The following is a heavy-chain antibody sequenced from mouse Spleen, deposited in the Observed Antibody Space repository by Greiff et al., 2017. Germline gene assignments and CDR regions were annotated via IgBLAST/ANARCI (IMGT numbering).Heavy chain of an antibody. Sequence: QVQLQQSGAELARPGASVKLSCKASGYTFTSYGISWVKQRPGQGLEWIGEIYPRSGNTYYNEKFKGKATLTADKSSSTAYMELRSLTSEDSAVYFCARLGATVVATRYWGQGTTLTVSS. J-gene: IGHJ2*01. D-gene: IGHD1-1*01. V-gene: IGHV1-81*01. CDR3: ARLGATVVATRY. CDR1: GYTFTSYG. CDR2: IYPRSGNT.